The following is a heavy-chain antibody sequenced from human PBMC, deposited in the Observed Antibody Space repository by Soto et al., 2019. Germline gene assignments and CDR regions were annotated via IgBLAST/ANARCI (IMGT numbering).Heavy chain of an antibody. CDR2: INWNSGIK. D-gene: IGHD3-22*01. CDR1: GFTFGDRA. V-gene: IGHV3-9*01. J-gene: IGHJ6*02. CDR3: AKGQGYYYDSSGSGGMDV. Sequence: EVQLVESGGGLVQPGRSLRLSCAASGFTFGDRAMHWVRQAPGKGLEWVSGINWNSGIKGYADSVKGRFTISRDNXKXSXXLQMNSLRPEDTAWYYCAKGQGYYYDSSGSGGMDVWGQGTTVIVPS.